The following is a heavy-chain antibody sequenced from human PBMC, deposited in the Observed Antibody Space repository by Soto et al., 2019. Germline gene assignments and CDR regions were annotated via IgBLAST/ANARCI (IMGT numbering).Heavy chain of an antibody. CDR1: GGTFSSYT. CDR2: IIPILGIA. CDR3: ARAGENCSSTSCYRRSFYFCSGSYAPYYFYY. V-gene: IGHV1-69*02. D-gene: IGHD2-2*01. Sequence: WASVKVSCKAFGGTFSSYTISSVRQAPGQGLEWMGRIIPILGIANYAQKFQGRVTITADKSTSTAYMELSSLRSEDTAVYYCARAGENCSSTSCYRRSFYFCSGSYAPYYFYYCARGSLVLVSS. J-gene: IGHJ4*02.